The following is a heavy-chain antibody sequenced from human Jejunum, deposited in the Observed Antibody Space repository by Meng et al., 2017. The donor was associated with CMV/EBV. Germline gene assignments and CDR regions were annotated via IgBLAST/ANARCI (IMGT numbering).Heavy chain of an antibody. CDR2: INPNSGGT. D-gene: IGHD6-19*01. J-gene: IGHJ5*02. CDR3: AHQAVAGTRGWFDP. Sequence: QGRVVQSGAEVKKPGASVKVSCKATGYTFTGYYMHWVRQAPGQGLEWMGRINPNSGGTNYAQKFQGRVTMTRDTSISTAYMELSRLRSDDTAVYYCAHQAVAGTRGWFDPWGQGTLVTVSS. V-gene: IGHV1-2*06. CDR1: GYTFTGYY.